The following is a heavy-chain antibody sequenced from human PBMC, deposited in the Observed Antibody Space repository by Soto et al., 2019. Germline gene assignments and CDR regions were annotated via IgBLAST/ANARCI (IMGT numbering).Heavy chain of an antibody. CDR2: ISGSGGST. V-gene: IGHV3-23*01. CDR1: GFTFSSYA. J-gene: IGHJ4*02. Sequence: EVQLLESGGGLVQPGGSLRLSCAGSGFTFSSYAMSWVRQAPGKGLEWVSAISGSGGSTYYADSVKGRFTSSRDNSKNTLYLQVNSLRAEHRDVYYLAKHVSGSPRLWYCDYWGQGTLVPVSS. D-gene: IGHD3-10*01. CDR3: AKHVSGSPRLWYCDY.